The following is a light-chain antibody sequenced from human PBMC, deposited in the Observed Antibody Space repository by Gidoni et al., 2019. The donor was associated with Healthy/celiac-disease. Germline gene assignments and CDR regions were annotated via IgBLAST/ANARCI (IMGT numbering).Light chain of an antibody. J-gene: IGKJ1*01. CDR2: DAS. CDR1: QSVISY. Sequence: EIVLTQSPATLSLFPGERATPSSRASQSVISYLAWYQQKPGQAPRLLIYDASKGATGIPARFRGSGSGTDYTLTISGLGPEDFAVYYCQQRSNWPPWTFGQGTKVEIK. V-gene: IGKV3-11*01. CDR3: QQRSNWPPWT.